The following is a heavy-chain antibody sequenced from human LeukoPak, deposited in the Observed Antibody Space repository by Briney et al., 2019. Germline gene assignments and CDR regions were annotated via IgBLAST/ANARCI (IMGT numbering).Heavy chain of an antibody. J-gene: IGHJ4*02. D-gene: IGHD4-17*01. V-gene: IGHV4-34*01. CDR3: ARDISAVTTGDY. CDR1: GGSLSGYY. CDR2: VNHSGST. Sequence: SETLSLTCVVYGGSLSGYYWSWIRQSPGKGPEWIGEVNHSGSTTYNPSLKSRVTISVDTSKNQFSLKLSSVTAADTAVYYCARDISAVTTGDYWGQGTLVTVSS.